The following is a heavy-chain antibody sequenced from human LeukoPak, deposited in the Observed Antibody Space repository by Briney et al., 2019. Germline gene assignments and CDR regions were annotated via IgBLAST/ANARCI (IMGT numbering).Heavy chain of an antibody. V-gene: IGHV1-18*01. Sequence: ASVKVSCKASGYTFTSYGISWVRQAPGQGLEWMGWISAYNGNTNYAQKLQGRVTMTTDTSTSTAYMELRSLRSDDTAVYYRARALLDYDILTGYRNYFDYWGQGTLVAVSS. CDR1: GYTFTSYG. CDR2: ISAYNGNT. J-gene: IGHJ4*02. CDR3: ARALLDYDILTGYRNYFDY. D-gene: IGHD3-9*01.